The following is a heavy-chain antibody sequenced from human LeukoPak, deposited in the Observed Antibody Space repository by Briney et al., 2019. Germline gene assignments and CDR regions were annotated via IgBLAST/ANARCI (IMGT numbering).Heavy chain of an antibody. CDR1: GFTFSSYA. V-gene: IGHV3-23*01. CDR2: ISGSGGST. J-gene: IGHJ3*02. Sequence: PGGSLRLSCAASGFTFSSYAMSWVRQAPGKGLEWVSAISGSGGSTYYADSVEGRFTISRDNSKNTLYLQMNSLRAEDTAVYYCAKDLYYDSSGSDAFDIWGQGTMVTVSS. D-gene: IGHD3-22*01. CDR3: AKDLYYDSSGSDAFDI.